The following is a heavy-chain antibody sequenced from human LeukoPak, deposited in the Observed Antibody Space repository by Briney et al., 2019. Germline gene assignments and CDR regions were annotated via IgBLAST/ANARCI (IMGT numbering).Heavy chain of an antibody. CDR2: IYSDGST. CDR3: ARGLYYYDSSGYLYY. CDR1: GFTFSSYS. D-gene: IGHD3-22*01. V-gene: IGHV3-53*01. J-gene: IGHJ4*02. Sequence: GGSLRLSCAASGFTFSSYSMNWVRQAPGKGLEWVSVIYSDGSTYYADSVKGRFTISRDNSKNTLYLQMNSLRAEDTAVYYCARGLYYYDSSGYLYYWGQGTLVTVSP.